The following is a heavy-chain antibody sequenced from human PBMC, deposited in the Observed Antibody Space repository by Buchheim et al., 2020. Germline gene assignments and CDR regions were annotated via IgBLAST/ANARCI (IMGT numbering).Heavy chain of an antibody. D-gene: IGHD3-10*01. CDR3: ASLSLLGTMVRGARTYYGMDV. CDR1: GGSFSGYY. V-gene: IGHV4-34*01. J-gene: IGHJ6*02. CDR2: INHSGST. Sequence: QVQLQQWGAGLLKPSETLSLTCAVYGGSFSGYYWSWIRQPPGKGLEWIGEINHSGSTNYNPSLKSRVTISVDTSKNQFSLKLSSVTAADTAVYYCASLSLLGTMVRGARTYYGMDVWGQGTT.